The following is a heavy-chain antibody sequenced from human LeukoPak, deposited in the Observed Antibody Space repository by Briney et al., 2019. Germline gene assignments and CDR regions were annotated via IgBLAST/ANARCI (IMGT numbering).Heavy chain of an antibody. D-gene: IGHD4-11*01. Sequence: ASVKVSCKASGYTFTSYGISWVRQAPGQGLEWMGWISAYNVNTNNAQKLQGRVTMTTDTPTPTAYMELTSLRSDDTAVYYCARVPVSGPGARFDYWGQGTLVTVSS. V-gene: IGHV1-18*01. CDR1: GYTFTSYG. CDR2: ISAYNVNT. J-gene: IGHJ4*02. CDR3: ARVPVSGPGARFDY.